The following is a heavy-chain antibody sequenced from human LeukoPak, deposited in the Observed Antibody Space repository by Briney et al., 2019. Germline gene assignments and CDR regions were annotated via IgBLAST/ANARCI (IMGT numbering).Heavy chain of an antibody. CDR2: IYYSGST. J-gene: IGHJ5*02. D-gene: IGHD3-10*01. Sequence: PSETLSLTCTVSGGSISSSSYYWGWIRQPPGKGLEWIGSIYYSGSTYYNPSLKSRVTISVDTSKNQFSLKLSSVTAADTDVYYCAREESMVRGASWFDPWGQGTLVTVSP. CDR3: AREESMVRGASWFDP. V-gene: IGHV4-39*07. CDR1: GGSISSSSYY.